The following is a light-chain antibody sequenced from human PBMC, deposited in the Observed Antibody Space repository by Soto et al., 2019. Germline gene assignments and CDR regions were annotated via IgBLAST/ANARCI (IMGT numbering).Light chain of an antibody. CDR1: QSVRSN. J-gene: IGKJ5*01. CDR3: QQYNTWPPIT. V-gene: IGKV3-15*01. Sequence: MKQSPATVSVSPGERVTLSCRASQSVRSNLAWYQQKPGQAPRLLIYGASTRATGLPARFSGSGSGTDFTLTISSLQSEDFAVYYCQQYNTWPPITFGQGTRLEIK. CDR2: GAS.